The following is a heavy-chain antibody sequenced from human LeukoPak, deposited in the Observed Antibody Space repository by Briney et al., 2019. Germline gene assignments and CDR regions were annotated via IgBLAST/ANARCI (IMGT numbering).Heavy chain of an antibody. Sequence: PSETLSLTCTVSGGSISSSISYWGWIRQPPGKGLEWIGTIYYSGSTNYSPSLKSRVTVSVDTSKNQFSLKLSSVTAADTAVYHCARQTSAMAFDIWGQGIMVTVSS. D-gene: IGHD1-26*01. V-gene: IGHV4-39*01. CDR3: ARQTSAMAFDI. CDR2: IYYSGST. J-gene: IGHJ3*02. CDR1: GGSISSSISY.